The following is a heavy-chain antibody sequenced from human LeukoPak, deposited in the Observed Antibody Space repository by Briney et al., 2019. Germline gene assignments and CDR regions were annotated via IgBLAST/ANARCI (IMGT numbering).Heavy chain of an antibody. J-gene: IGHJ4*02. CDR2: ISGSGGRT. V-gene: IGHV3-23*01. D-gene: IGHD2-15*01. CDR1: GFTFSSYA. Sequence: TGGSLRLSCAASGFTFSSYAMTWVRQAPGKGLEWVSTISGSGGRTYYADSVKGRFTISRDNSKNTLYLQMNSLRAEDTAVYYCARDRGYCSGGTCRIQYFDYWGQGTLVSVSS. CDR3: ARDRGYCSGGTCRIQYFDY.